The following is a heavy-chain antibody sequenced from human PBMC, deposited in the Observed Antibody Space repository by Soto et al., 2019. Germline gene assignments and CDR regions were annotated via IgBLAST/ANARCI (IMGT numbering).Heavy chain of an antibody. Sequence: GESLKISCKGSGYSFTSYWISWVRQMPGKGLEWMGRIDPSDSYTNYSPSFQGHVTTSADKSISTAYLQWSSLKASDTAMYYCARRLAAAGTYYYYGMDVWGQGTTVTVS. CDR2: IDPSDSYT. D-gene: IGHD6-13*01. CDR1: GYSFTSYW. J-gene: IGHJ6*02. V-gene: IGHV5-10-1*01. CDR3: ARRLAAAGTYYYYGMDV.